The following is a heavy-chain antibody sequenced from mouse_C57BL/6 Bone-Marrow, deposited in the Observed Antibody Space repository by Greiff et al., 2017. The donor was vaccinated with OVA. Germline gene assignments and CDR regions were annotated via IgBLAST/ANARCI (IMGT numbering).Heavy chain of an antibody. J-gene: IGHJ1*03. V-gene: IGHV1-69*01. CDR3: ARSCYDGNYVGYFDV. CDR1: GYTFTSYW. Sequence: VQLQQPGAELVMPGASVKLSCKASGYTFTSYWMHWVKQRPGQGLEWIGEIDPSDSYTNYNQKFKGKSTLTVDKSSSTAYMQLSSLTSEDSAVDDCARSCYDGNYVGYFDVWGTGTTVTVSS. D-gene: IGHD2-3*01. CDR2: IDPSDSYT.